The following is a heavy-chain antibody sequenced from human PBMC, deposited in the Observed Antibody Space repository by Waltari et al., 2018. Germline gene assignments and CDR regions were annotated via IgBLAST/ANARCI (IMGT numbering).Heavy chain of an antibody. CDR1: GYTFTSFG. D-gene: IGHD2-2*01. V-gene: IGHV1-18*01. CDR3: ARTGRFCRLTNCPLESDY. Sequence: QVQLVQSGAEVKTPGASVKVSCKASGYTFTSFGITWVRQAPGQGLEWMGWISAYEGNTNYEQKHQDRVTMTTDTSTNTAYLEMRSLRSDDTAVYYCARTGRFCRLTNCPLESDYWGQGTLVTVSS. CDR2: ISAYEGNT. J-gene: IGHJ4*02.